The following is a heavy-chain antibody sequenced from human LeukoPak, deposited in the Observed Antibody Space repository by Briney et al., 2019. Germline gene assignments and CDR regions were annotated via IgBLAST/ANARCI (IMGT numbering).Heavy chain of an antibody. CDR3: AKDNYDILTGYSYWYFDL. Sequence: GGSLRLSCAASGSTFDDYAMHWVRQAPGKGLEWVSGISWNSGSIGYADSVKGRFTISRDNAKNSLYLQMNSLRAEDTALYYCAKDNYDILTGYSYWYFDLWGRGTLVTVSS. CDR1: GSTFDDYA. D-gene: IGHD3-9*01. V-gene: IGHV3-9*01. CDR2: ISWNSGSI. J-gene: IGHJ2*01.